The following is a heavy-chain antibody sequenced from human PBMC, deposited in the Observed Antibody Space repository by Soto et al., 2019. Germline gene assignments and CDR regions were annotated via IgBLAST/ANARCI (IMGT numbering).Heavy chain of an antibody. Sequence: SETLSLTCAVYGGSVSSGSYYWSWIRQPPGKGLEWIGEMSHSGGTYYSPSLKSRVTISVDTSKNHFSLELHSVTAADTAVYYCARVMDTAMDEPYFEYWGQGTLVTVS. J-gene: IGHJ4*02. CDR1: GGSVSSGSYY. D-gene: IGHD5-18*01. V-gene: IGHV4-61*03. CDR3: ARVMDTAMDEPYFEY. CDR2: MSHSGGT.